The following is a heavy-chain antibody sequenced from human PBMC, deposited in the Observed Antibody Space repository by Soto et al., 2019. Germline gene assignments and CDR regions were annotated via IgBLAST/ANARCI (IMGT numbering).Heavy chain of an antibody. V-gene: IGHV3-30*18. CDR1: GVTVSSYG. CDR3: AKAVSSLAVAGLYFDY. Sequence: GGSLRLFRAASGVTVSSYGMHWVRKAPGKGLEWVAVISYDGSNKYYADSVKGRFTISRDNSKNTLYLQMNSLRAEDTAVYYCAKAVSSLAVAGLYFDYWGQGTLVTVS. CDR2: ISYDGSNK. J-gene: IGHJ4*02. D-gene: IGHD6-19*01.